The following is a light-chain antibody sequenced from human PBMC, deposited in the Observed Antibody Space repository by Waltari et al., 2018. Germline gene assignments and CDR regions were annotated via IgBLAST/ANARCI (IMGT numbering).Light chain of an antibody. J-gene: IGKJ1*01. CDR2: KAS. Sequence: TCPAEPSRSRSLDWDQHQPGQAPQLLLYKASTLQRGVHSRFRSSGSGTEFTLPISILQPHDFATYHCQQYNSYAWTFGQGTKVEI. CDR1: PSRSRS. V-gene: IGKV1-5*03. CDR3: QQYNSYAWT.